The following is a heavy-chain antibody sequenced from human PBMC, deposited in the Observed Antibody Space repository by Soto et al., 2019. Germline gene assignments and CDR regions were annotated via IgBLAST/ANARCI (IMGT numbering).Heavy chain of an antibody. CDR1: GFTFDDYA. CDR2: ISWNSGNI. D-gene: IGHD3-3*01. V-gene: IGHV3-9*01. CDR3: AKGAVTSIFGYFDY. Sequence: EVHLVESGGGLVQPGRSLRLSCAASGFTFDDYAMHWVRQVPGKGLEWVSSISWNSGNIVYADSVKGRFTISRDSANNSLYLQMSSLRTEATALYYCAKGAVTSIFGYFDYWGQGTLVTVSS. J-gene: IGHJ4*02.